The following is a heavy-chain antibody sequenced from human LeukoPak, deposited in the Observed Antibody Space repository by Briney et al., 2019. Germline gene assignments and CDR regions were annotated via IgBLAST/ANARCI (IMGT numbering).Heavy chain of an antibody. Sequence: GASVKVSCKASRYTFTNYAINWVRQAPGQGLEWMGWMNPNSGNTGYAQKFQGRVTMTRNTSISTAYMELSSLRSEDTAVYYCARGATSYYDSSGYSHSGFDYWGQGTLVTVSS. J-gene: IGHJ4*02. CDR1: RYTFTNYA. V-gene: IGHV1-8*02. CDR3: ARGATSYYDSSGYSHSGFDY. D-gene: IGHD3-22*01. CDR2: MNPNSGNT.